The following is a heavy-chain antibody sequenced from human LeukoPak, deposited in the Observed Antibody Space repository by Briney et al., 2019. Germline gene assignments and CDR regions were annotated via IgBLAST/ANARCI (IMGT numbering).Heavy chain of an antibody. J-gene: IGHJ4*02. V-gene: IGHV3-23*01. Sequence: GGSLRLSCAASGLTFRSYAMSWVRQAPGKGLEWVSAISTSGRNTYYADSVKGRFTISRDNSKNTVYLQMNSLRAEDTAVYYCAKDLQKGPVESFDYWGQGTLVTVSS. D-gene: IGHD2-15*01. CDR2: ISTSGRNT. CDR1: GLTFRSYA. CDR3: AKDLQKGPVESFDY.